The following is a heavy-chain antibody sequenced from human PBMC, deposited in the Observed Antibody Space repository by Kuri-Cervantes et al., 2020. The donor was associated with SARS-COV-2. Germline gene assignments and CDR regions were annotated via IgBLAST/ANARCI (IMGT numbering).Heavy chain of an antibody. Sequence: SETLSLTCTVSGYSISSGYYWGWIRQPPGKGLGWIGSIYHSGSTYYNPSLKSRVTISVDTSKNQFSLKLSSVTAADTAVYYCAGGLYDSSGYPTSYWGQGTLVTVSS. V-gene: IGHV4-38-2*02. CDR3: AGGLYDSSGYPTSY. J-gene: IGHJ4*02. CDR2: IYHSGST. D-gene: IGHD3-22*01. CDR1: GYSISSGYY.